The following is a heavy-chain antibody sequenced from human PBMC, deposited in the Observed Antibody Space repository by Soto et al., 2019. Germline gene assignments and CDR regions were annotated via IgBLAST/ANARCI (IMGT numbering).Heavy chain of an antibody. CDR3: ASVPRPIGYCRGGCCYPDF. CDR1: GLTFSNFG. Sequence: QVQLVESGGGVVQPGRSLRLSCAASGLTFSNFGMHWVRQAPGKGLEWVAVIWNDGNDKYYADSVKGRFTISRDNSKKTMYLQLSSLRAVDTAVYYGASVPRPIGYCRGGCCYPDFWGQGTLVTVYS. D-gene: IGHD2-15*01. CDR2: IWNDGNDK. J-gene: IGHJ4*02. V-gene: IGHV3-33*01.